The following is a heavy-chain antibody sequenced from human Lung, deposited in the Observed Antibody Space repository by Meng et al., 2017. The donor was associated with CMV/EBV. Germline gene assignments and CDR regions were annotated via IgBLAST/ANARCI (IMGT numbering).Heavy chain of an antibody. V-gene: IGHV3-30-3*01. J-gene: IGHJ6*02. D-gene: IGHD2-2*01. CDR1: GFTFSSYA. CDR3: ARDWNVVVPSATYYYYGMDV. CDR2: ISYDESNK. Sequence: GGSLRLXXAASGFTFSSYAMHWVCKAPGKGMEWEAVISYDESNKYYADSVNGRLTISRENSKNTLYLQMNSLRAEDTAVYYCARDWNVVVPSATYYYYGMDVWGQGTTVTVSS.